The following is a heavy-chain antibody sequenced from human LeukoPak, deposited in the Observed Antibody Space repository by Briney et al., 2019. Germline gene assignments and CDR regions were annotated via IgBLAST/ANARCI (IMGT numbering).Heavy chain of an antibody. CDR3: ARDPAAWDY. V-gene: IGHV3-7*01. CDR2: INTDGTED. CDR1: GLPFSISW. J-gene: IGHJ4*02. Sequence: GGSLRLSCAASGLPFSISWMSWVRQAPGGGPEWVANINTDGTEDYYVDSVRGRFTISRDNAKRSLYLDMVNLRVDDTVMYYCARDPAAWDYWGPGTLVTVSP. D-gene: IGHD6-13*01.